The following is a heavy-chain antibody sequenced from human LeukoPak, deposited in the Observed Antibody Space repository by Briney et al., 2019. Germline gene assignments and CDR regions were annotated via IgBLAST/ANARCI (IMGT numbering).Heavy chain of an antibody. CDR2: IYYSGST. J-gene: IGHJ6*03. CDR3: ARDTYYYDSSGYYYREYMDV. D-gene: IGHD3-22*01. CDR1: GGSISSYY. V-gene: IGHV4-59*01. Sequence: SETLSLTCTVSGGSISSYYWSWIRQPPGKGLEWIGYIYYSGSTNYNPPLKSRVTISVDTSKNQFSLKLSSVTAADTAVYYCARDTYYYDSSGYYYREYMDVWGKGTTVTVSS.